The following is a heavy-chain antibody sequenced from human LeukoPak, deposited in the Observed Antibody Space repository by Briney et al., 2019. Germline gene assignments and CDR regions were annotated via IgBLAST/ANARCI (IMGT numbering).Heavy chain of an antibody. CDR2: IKQDGSEK. CDR1: GFTFTSYW. V-gene: IGHV3-7*01. D-gene: IGHD1-14*01. J-gene: IGHJ4*02. Sequence: GGSLRLSCAASGFTFTSYWMSWVRLAPGKGLDWVANIKQDGSEKYYVDSVKGRFTISRDNAKNSLYLQMNSLRAEDTAVYYCTTDLTGTSDYWGQGTLVTVSS. CDR3: TTDLTGTSDY.